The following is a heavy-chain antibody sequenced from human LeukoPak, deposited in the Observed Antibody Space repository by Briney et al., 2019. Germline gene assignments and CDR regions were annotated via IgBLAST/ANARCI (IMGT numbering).Heavy chain of an antibody. Sequence: GGSLRLSCAASGFTFSNAWMSWVRQAPGKGLEWVANIKQDGSERYYVDSVKGRFTLSRDNAENSLYLQMNSLRVEDTAVYYCARGSYYFDYWGQGTLVTVSS. CDR3: ARGSYYFDY. CDR1: GFTFSNAW. J-gene: IGHJ4*02. D-gene: IGHD2-21*01. V-gene: IGHV3-7*04. CDR2: IKQDGSER.